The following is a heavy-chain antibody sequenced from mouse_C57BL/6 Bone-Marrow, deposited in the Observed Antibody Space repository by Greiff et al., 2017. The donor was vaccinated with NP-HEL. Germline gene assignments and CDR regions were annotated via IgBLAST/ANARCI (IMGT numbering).Heavy chain of an antibody. CDR2: INPNNGGT. J-gene: IGHJ1*03. Sequence: VQLQQSGPELVKPGASVKIPCKASGYTFTDYNMDWVKQSHGESLEWIGDINPNNGGTIYNQKFKGKATLTVDKSSSTAYMELRSLTSEDTAVYYCARNPWYYGSSPWYFDVWGTGTTVTVSS. CDR3: ARNPWYYGSSPWYFDV. CDR1: GYTFTDYN. V-gene: IGHV1-18*01. D-gene: IGHD1-1*01.